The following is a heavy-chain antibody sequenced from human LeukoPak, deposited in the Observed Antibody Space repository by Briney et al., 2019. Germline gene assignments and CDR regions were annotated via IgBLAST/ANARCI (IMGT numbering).Heavy chain of an antibody. CDR3: ARVWRDYYYDSSRGYYGMDV. V-gene: IGHV3-21*01. CDR1: GFTFSSYS. Sequence: GGSLRLSCAASGFTFSSYSMNWVRQAPGKGLEWVSSISNSSSYIYYADSVKGRFTISRDNAKNSLYLQMNSLRAEDTAVYYCARVWRDYYYDSSRGYYGMDVWGQGTTVTVSS. CDR2: ISNSSSYI. D-gene: IGHD3-22*01. J-gene: IGHJ6*02.